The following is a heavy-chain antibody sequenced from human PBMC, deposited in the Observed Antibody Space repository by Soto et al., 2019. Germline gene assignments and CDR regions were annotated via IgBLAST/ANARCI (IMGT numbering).Heavy chain of an antibody. J-gene: IGHJ5*02. CDR2: IYSGGST. CDR3: ARMGDSSGYSGFFDP. V-gene: IGHV3-66*01. Sequence: PGGSLRLSCAASGFTVSSNYMSWVGQAPGKGLEWVSVIYSGGSTYYADSVKGRFSISRDNSKNTLYLQMNSLRAEDTAVYYCARMGDSSGYSGFFDPWGQGTLVTVSS. CDR1: GFTVSSNY. D-gene: IGHD3-22*01.